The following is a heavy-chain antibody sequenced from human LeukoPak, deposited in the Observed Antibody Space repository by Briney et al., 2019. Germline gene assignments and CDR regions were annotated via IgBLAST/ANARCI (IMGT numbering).Heavy chain of an antibody. D-gene: IGHD4-23*01. J-gene: IGHJ4*02. V-gene: IGHV4-39*01. Sequence: PSETLSLTCTVSGASISSSSYSWGWIRQPPGKGLEWIGGVYYSGETHYNPSLKSRVTISVDVSKNQFSLKQSSVTAADTAVYYCAKTGYGGNPFDSWGQGTQVTVSS. CDR1: GASISSSSYS. CDR3: AKTGYGGNPFDS. CDR2: VYYSGET.